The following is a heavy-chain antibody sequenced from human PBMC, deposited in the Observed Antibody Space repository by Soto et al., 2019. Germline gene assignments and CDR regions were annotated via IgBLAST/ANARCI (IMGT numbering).Heavy chain of an antibody. J-gene: IGHJ6*02. Sequence: SETLFLTCTVTGGSMTSGDQYWTWIRHRPGEGLEWFGYINHRGSLYYNPSLKSRVSMSVDTSKNQFSLNLSSVTAAGTAVYYCARELPQRQGRNMDVWGQGTTVTVSS. CDR3: ARELPQRQGRNMDV. V-gene: IGHV4-31*03. CDR1: GGSMTSGDQY. CDR2: INHRGSL. D-gene: IGHD1-1*01.